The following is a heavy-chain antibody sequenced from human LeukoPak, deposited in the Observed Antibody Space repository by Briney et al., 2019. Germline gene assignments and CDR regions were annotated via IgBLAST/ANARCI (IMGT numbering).Heavy chain of an antibody. CDR1: GGSISTSDYY. CDR2: VHYSGTT. CDR3: ARHFDY. J-gene: IGHJ4*02. Sequence: PSETLSLTCTVSGGSISTSDYYWGWIRQPPGKGLEWIGSVHYSGTTYYNTSLKSRVTISIDASKNQFSLKLSSVTAADTAVYYCARHFDYWGQGIMVTVSS. V-gene: IGHV4-39*01.